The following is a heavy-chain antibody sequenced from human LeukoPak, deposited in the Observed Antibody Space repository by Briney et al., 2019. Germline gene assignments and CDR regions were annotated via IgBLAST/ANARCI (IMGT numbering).Heavy chain of an antibody. Sequence: GGSLRLSRGGSGFTFSRYPIHWVRQIPGTALQWVAVVSYEGIHKFYADSVKGRFTISRDNSKNMVFLQMSSLRVDDSALYYCVRDRFTDTYLDSFDVWGQGVRVIVSS. CDR2: VSYEGIHK. CDR3: VRDRFTDTYLDSFDV. D-gene: IGHD3-16*01. J-gene: IGHJ3*01. V-gene: IGHV3-30*04. CDR1: GFTFSRYP.